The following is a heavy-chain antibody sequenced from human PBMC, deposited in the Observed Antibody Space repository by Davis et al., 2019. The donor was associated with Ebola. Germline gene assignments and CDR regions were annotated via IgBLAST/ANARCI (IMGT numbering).Heavy chain of an antibody. Sequence: GESLKISCAASGFTFNSYAMSWVRQAPGKGLEWVSGISGPGGSTYYPDSVKGRFTISRDNAKNLLYLQMNNLRAEDTAVYYCAYLGTFDYWGQGALVTVSS. CDR1: GFTFNSYA. J-gene: IGHJ4*02. CDR3: AYLGTFDY. V-gene: IGHV3-23*01. D-gene: IGHD7-27*01. CDR2: ISGPGGST.